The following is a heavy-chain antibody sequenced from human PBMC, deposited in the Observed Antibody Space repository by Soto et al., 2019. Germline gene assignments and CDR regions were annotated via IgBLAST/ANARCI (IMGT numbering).Heavy chain of an antibody. V-gene: IGHV1-18*04. CDR2: ISSYNGNT. D-gene: IGHD2-2*01. CDR1: GYTFTSYG. J-gene: IGHJ5*02. Sequence: QVQLVQSGAEVKKPGASVKVSCKASGYTFTSYGISWVRQAPGQGLEWMGWISSYNGNTNYAQKVQGIVTMTTDTSTSTTYMELRSLRSDDTAVYYCARGPRYCSSTSCFSGVTWFDPWGQGTLVTVSS. CDR3: ARGPRYCSSTSCFSGVTWFDP.